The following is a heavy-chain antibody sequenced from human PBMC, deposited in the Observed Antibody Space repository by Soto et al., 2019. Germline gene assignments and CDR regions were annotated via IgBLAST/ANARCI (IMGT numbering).Heavy chain of an antibody. D-gene: IGHD2-15*01. J-gene: IGHJ6*02. CDR1: GFIFSEYQ. CDR2: IGRGGDPI. V-gene: IGHV3-48*03. Sequence: GGSLRLSCVVSGFIFSEYQFNWVRQAPGKGLEWVSYIGRGGDPIYDAHSVKGRFTISRDDDKNTLYLEMNSLRVEDTAIYYCVRAPGSMYCAMDAWGQGTTVTVSS. CDR3: VRAPGSMYCAMDA.